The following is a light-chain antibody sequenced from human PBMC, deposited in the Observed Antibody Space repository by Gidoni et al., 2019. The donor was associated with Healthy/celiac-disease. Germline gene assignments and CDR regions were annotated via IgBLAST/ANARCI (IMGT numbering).Light chain of an antibody. CDR2: MAS. Sequence: DIQMTQSPSTLSASVGDRVTITCRARQSISSWLAWYQQKPGKAPKLLIYMASSLESGGPSRLSGSGSGTEFTLTISSLQPDDFATYYCQQYNSYWTFXQXTKVEIK. V-gene: IGKV1-5*03. CDR3: QQYNSYWT. CDR1: QSISSW. J-gene: IGKJ1*01.